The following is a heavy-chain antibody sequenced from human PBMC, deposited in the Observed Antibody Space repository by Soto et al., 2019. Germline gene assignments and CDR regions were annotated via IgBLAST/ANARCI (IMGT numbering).Heavy chain of an antibody. CDR1: GGSISSGGYY. CDR3: ARQRRGALSGYDYEDY. Sequence: QVQLQESGPGLVKPSQTLSLTCTVSGGSISSGGYYWSWIRQHPGKGLEWIGYIYYSGSTYYNPSLKSRVTISVDTSKNQFSLKLSSVTAADTAVYYCARQRRGALSGYDYEDYWGQGTLVTVSS. V-gene: IGHV4-31*03. J-gene: IGHJ4*02. CDR2: IYYSGST. D-gene: IGHD5-12*01.